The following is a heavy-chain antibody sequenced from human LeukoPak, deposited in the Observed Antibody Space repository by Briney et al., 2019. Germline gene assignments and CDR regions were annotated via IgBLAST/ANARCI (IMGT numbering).Heavy chain of an antibody. V-gene: IGHV4-30-4*01. CDR2: IYYTGST. J-gene: IGHJ4*02. CDR3: ARDGYNFGFDY. Sequence: SETLSLTCTVSGGSIGSVDYYWSWIRQPPGKGLEWIGYIYYTGSTYYNPSLKSRVTISVDTSKNQFSLKLSSVTAADTAVYYCARDGYNFGFDYWGQGTLVTVSS. D-gene: IGHD5-24*01. CDR1: GGSIGSVDYY.